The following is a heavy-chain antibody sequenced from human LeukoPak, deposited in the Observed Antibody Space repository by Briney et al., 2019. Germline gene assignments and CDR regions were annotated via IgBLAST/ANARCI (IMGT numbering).Heavy chain of an antibody. V-gene: IGHV3-7*01. CDR2: LHADGIER. CDR3: ARGGYSFDY. D-gene: IGHD5-12*01. CDR1: GFTLSGYW. Sequence: GGSLRLSCAASGFTLSGYWMSWVRQASGKGLEWVARLHADGIERYYVDPVKGRFTISRDNAKNSLHLQMYSLRLDDTAVYYCARGGYSFDYLGQGTLVTVSS. J-gene: IGHJ4*02.